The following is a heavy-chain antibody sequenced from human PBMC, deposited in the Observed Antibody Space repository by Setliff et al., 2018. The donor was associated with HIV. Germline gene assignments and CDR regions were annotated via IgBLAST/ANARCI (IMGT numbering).Heavy chain of an antibody. V-gene: IGHV3-9*01. CDR1: GFTFDDYA. CDR3: ARGQIGYGDYALNWFDP. CDR2: ISWNRGTI. J-gene: IGHJ5*02. Sequence: GGSLRLSCAASGFTFDDYAMNWVRQAPGKGLEWVSGISWNRGTIDYADSVKGRFTISRDNAKNSLYLQMNSLRLEDTAVYYCARGQIGYGDYALNWFDPWGQGTLVTVSS. D-gene: IGHD4-17*01.